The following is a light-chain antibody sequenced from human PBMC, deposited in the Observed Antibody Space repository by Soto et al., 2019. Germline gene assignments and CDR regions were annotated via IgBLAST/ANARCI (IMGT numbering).Light chain of an antibody. CDR1: ETVDTSS. J-gene: IGKJ4*01. CDR3: HQYGSSPLT. Sequence: EIVLTQSPGTLSLSPGXTATLSCRASETVDTSSLGWYQQKPGRAPSLLIHSASRRATGIPDRFDASGSATDFTLTISRLEPEDFAVYYCHQYGSSPLTFGGGTKVDIK. V-gene: IGKV3-20*01. CDR2: SAS.